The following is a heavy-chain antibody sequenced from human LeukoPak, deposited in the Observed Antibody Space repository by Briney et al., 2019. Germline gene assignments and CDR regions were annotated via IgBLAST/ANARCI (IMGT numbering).Heavy chain of an antibody. Sequence: SETLSLTCAVYGGSFSGYYWSWIRQPPGKGLEWIGEINHSGSTNYNPSLKSRVTIPVDTSKNQFSLKLSSVTAADTAVYYCARGLGYCSGGSCYVSWFDPWGQGTLVTVSS. CDR2: INHSGST. V-gene: IGHV4-34*09. CDR1: GGSFSGYY. CDR3: ARGLGYCSGGSCYVSWFDP. D-gene: IGHD2-15*01. J-gene: IGHJ5*02.